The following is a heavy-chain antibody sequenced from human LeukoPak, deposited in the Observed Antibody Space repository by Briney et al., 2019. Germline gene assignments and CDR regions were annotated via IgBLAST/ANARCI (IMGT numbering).Heavy chain of an antibody. Sequence: PGGSLRLSCAASGFTFSNYVMSWVRQAPGKGLEWVSAISGSGGSTYYADSVKGRFTISRDNSKNTLYLQMNSLRAEDTAVYYCAKDRSLAVDQFDYWGQGTLVTVSS. D-gene: IGHD6-19*01. CDR2: ISGSGGST. CDR3: AKDRSLAVDQFDY. V-gene: IGHV3-23*01. CDR1: GFTFSNYV. J-gene: IGHJ4*02.